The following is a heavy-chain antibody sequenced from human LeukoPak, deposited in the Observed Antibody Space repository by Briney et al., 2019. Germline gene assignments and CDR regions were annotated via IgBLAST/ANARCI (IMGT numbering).Heavy chain of an antibody. CDR1: GYSFTSYD. V-gene: IGHV1-2*02. CDR2: INPNSGGT. CDR3: ARGGYSTLGDFDY. D-gene: IGHD3-10*01. J-gene: IGHJ4*02. Sequence: ASVKVSCKASGYSFTSYDINWVRQATGQGLEWMGWINPNSGGTNYAQKFQGRVTMTRDTSISTAYMELSRLRSDDTAVYYCARGGYSTLGDFDYWGQGTLVTVSS.